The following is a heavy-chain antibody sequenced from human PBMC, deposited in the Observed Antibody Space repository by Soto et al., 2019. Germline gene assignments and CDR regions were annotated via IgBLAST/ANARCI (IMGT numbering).Heavy chain of an antibody. CDR3: ARHEYSGSYYYGMDV. Sequence: PSETLSLTCTVSGGSISSYDWSLIRQPPGKGLEWIGYIYYSGSTNYNPSLKSRVTISVDTSKNQFSLKLSSVTAADTAVYYCARHEYSGSYYYGMDVWGQGTTVIVSS. CDR2: IYYSGST. CDR1: GGSISSYD. J-gene: IGHJ6*02. V-gene: IGHV4-59*08. D-gene: IGHD1-26*01.